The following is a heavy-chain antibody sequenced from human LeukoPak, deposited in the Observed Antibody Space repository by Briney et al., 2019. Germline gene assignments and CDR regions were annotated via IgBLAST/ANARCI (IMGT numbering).Heavy chain of an antibody. J-gene: IGHJ4*02. CDR2: IYYSGST. Sequence: SETLSLTCTVSGGSISSYYWSWIRQPPGKGLEGIGYIYYSGSTNYNPSLKSRVTISVDTSKTQFSLKLSSVTAADTAVYYCAGSYSSSSTVVFYFDYWGQGTLVTVSS. D-gene: IGHD6-6*01. CDR1: GGSISSYY. CDR3: AGSYSSSSTVVFYFDY. V-gene: IGHV4-59*01.